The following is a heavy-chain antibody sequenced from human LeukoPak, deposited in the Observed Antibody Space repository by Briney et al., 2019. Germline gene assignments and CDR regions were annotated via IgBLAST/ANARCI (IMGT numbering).Heavy chain of an antibody. D-gene: IGHD5-12*01. CDR3: ARDDALVATGSFDY. Sequence: ASVKVSSKASGYTFTSYGINWVRQAPGQRLKSMGWISAYNGNTNYAQKLQGRVTMTTDTSTSTAYMELRSLRSDDTDVYYCARDDALVATGSFDYWGQGTLVTVSS. CDR2: ISAYNGNT. J-gene: IGHJ4*02. V-gene: IGHV1-18*01. CDR1: GYTFTSYG.